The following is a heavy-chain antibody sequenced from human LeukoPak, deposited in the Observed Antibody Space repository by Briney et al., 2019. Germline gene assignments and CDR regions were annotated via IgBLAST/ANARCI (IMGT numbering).Heavy chain of an antibody. V-gene: IGHV3-9*01. CDR2: ISWNSGSI. Sequence: SXXAXXFXFXXYAMHWVRQAPGKGLEWVSGISWNSGSIVYADSVKGRFTISRDNAKNSLYLQMNSLRAEDTALYYCAKDSAGRDYGDLYYFDYWGQGTLVTVSS. CDR1: XFXFXXYA. D-gene: IGHD4-17*01. J-gene: IGHJ4*02. CDR3: AKDSAGRDYGDLYYFDY.